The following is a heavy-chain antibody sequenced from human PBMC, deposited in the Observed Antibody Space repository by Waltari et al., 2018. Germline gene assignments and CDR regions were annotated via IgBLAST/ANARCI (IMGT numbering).Heavy chain of an antibody. CDR3: TRGGWKTTDYGMDV. V-gene: IGHV4-59*01. J-gene: IGHJ6*02. Sequence: QVHLQESGPGLVRPSETLSLTCTVHGGPISNYYWNWIRQPPGKGLEWIGSIYYTGSSNYSPSLKSRITLSVDMSANQFSLSLTSVTAADTAMYYCTRGGWKTTDYGMDVWGQGTTVVVSS. D-gene: IGHD1-1*01. CDR2: IYYTGSS. CDR1: GGPISNYY.